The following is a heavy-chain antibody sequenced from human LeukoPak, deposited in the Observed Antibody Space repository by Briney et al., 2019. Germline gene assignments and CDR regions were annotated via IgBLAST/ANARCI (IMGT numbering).Heavy chain of an antibody. CDR3: ARVPLTIFGVVIYTDYYYGMDV. V-gene: IGHV4-30-2*01. J-gene: IGHJ6*02. CDR1: GGSISSGGHS. Sequence: PSQTLSLTCTVSGGSISSGGHSWSWIRQPPGKGLEWIGYIYHSGSGSTYYNPSLKSRVTISVDKSKNQFSLKLSSVTAADTAVYYCARVPLTIFGVVIYTDYYYGMDVWGQGTTVTVSS. D-gene: IGHD3-3*01. CDR2: IYHSGSGST.